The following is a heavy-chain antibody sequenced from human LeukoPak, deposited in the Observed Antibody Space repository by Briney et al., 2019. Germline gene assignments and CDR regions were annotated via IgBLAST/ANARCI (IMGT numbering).Heavy chain of an antibody. CDR3: ARASTIFGVVMPIFDY. CDR2: FDPEDGET. V-gene: IGHV1-24*01. Sequence: ASVKVSCKVSGYTLTELSMHWVRQAPGKGLEWMGGFDPEDGETIYAQKFQGRVTMTEDTSTDTAYMELSSLRSEDTAVYYCARASTIFGVVMPIFDYWGQGTLVTVSS. J-gene: IGHJ4*02. D-gene: IGHD3-3*01. CDR1: GYTLTELS.